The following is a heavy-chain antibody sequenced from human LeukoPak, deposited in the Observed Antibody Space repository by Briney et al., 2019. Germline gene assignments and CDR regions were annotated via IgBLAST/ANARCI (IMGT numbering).Heavy chain of an antibody. Sequence: SETLFLTCTVSGGSISSGGYYWSWIRQHPGKGLEWIGYIYYSGSTYYNPSLKSRVTISVDTSKNQFSLKLSSVTAADTAVYYCARVGTAGNYFDYWGQGTLVTVSS. V-gene: IGHV4-31*03. CDR1: GGSISSGGYY. CDR2: IYYSGST. CDR3: ARVGTAGNYFDY. D-gene: IGHD1-1*01. J-gene: IGHJ4*02.